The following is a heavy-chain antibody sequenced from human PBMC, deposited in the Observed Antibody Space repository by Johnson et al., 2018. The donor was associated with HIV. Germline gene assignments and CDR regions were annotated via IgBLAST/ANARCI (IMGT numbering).Heavy chain of an antibody. V-gene: IGHV3-15*01. CDR2: IKSKTDGGTT. CDR1: GFTVSSNY. Sequence: VQLVESGGGLVQPGGSLRLSCAASGFTVSSNYMSWVRQAPGKGLEWIGHIKSKTDGGTTDYAAPVKGRFTISRDDSKNTLYLQMNSLKTEDTAVYYCAKGLRPYGSGPSDAFDIWGQGTMVTVSS. CDR3: AKGLRPYGSGPSDAFDI. D-gene: IGHD3-10*01. J-gene: IGHJ3*02.